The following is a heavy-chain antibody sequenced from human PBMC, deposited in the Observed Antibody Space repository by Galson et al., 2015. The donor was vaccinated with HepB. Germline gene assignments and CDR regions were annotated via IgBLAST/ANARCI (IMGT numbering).Heavy chain of an antibody. Sequence: SLRLSCAASGFTFSSYGIHWVRQAPGKGLEWVAVISYEGYNKYYADSVQGRFSISRDNSKNTVYLQVNSLRAEDTAVYYWAKDGAELQYLDRLLFFDLWGQGTLVTVSS. CDR3: AKDGAELQYLDRLLFFDL. CDR2: ISYEGYNK. V-gene: IGHV3-30*18. CDR1: GFTFSSYG. D-gene: IGHD3-9*01. J-gene: IGHJ4*02.